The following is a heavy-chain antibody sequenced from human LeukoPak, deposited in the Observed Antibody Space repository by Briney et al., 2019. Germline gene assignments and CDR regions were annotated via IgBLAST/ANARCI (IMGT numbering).Heavy chain of an antibody. CDR3: AKDRWYSSSWFLGAFDI. CDR1: GFTFSSYG. V-gene: IGHV3-30*18. CDR2: ISYDGSNK. Sequence: PGRSLRLSCAASGFTFSSYGMHWVRQAPGKGLEWVAVISYDGSNKYYADSVKGRFTISRDNSKNTLYLQMNSLRAEDTAVYYCAKDRWYSSSWFLGAFDIWGQGTMVTVSS. D-gene: IGHD6-13*01. J-gene: IGHJ3*02.